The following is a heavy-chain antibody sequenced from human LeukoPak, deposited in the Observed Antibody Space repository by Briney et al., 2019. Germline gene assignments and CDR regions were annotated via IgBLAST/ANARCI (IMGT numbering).Heavy chain of an antibody. Sequence: GGSLRLSCAASGFTFSSYEMNWVRQAPGKGLEWVSYIFSSGTTIYYADSVKGRFTISRDNAKNSLYLQMNSLRAEDTAVYYCARDYDSSGYYYPVYEYWGQGTLVTVSS. CDR1: GFTFSSYE. J-gene: IGHJ4*02. D-gene: IGHD3-22*01. CDR3: ARDYDSSGYYYPVYEY. V-gene: IGHV3-48*03. CDR2: IFSSGTTI.